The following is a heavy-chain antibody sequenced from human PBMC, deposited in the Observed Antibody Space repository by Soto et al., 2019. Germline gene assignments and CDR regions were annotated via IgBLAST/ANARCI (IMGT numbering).Heavy chain of an antibody. J-gene: IGHJ6*03. Sequence: QVQLVQSGPEVKNPGPSVKVSCKISGGTLSSYRISWVRRAPGQGVEGVGRIITFVGKANAAQQLKGRGTTTADRSTDTTYMELRRLTADDTAVYYGARVTGGHYAGGNYMDVWGTGTTVTVSS. CDR2: IITFVGKA. CDR1: GGTLSSYR. D-gene: IGHD2-8*02. V-gene: IGHV1-69*08. CDR3: ARVTGGHYAGGNYMDV.